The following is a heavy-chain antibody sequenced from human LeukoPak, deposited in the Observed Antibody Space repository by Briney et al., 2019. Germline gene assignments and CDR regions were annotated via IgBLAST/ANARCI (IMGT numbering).Heavy chain of an antibody. CDR3: ARVTSSSGWNY. Sequence: KAGGSLRLSCAASGFTFSSYSMIWVRQAPGRGLEWVSSISSSSSYKFYADSVKGRFTISRDNAKNSLYLQMNSLRAEDTAVYYCARVTSSSGWNYWGQGTLVTVSS. V-gene: IGHV3-21*01. J-gene: IGHJ4*02. CDR1: GFTFSSYS. D-gene: IGHD6-19*01. CDR2: ISSSSSYK.